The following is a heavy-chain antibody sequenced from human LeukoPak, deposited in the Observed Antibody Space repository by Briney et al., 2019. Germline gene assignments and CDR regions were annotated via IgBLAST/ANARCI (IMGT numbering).Heavy chain of an antibody. J-gene: IGHJ4*02. CDR1: GSSFTSYW. V-gene: IGHV5-51*01. Sequence: GESLQISCQGSGSSFTSYWIGWVRQLPGKGLEWMGIIYPGDSDTRYSPSFQGQVTMSADKSINTAYLQWSSLKASDTAMYYCARRQGCGSTSCPPDYWGQGTLVTVSS. D-gene: IGHD2-2*01. CDR2: IYPGDSDT. CDR3: ARRQGCGSTSCPPDY.